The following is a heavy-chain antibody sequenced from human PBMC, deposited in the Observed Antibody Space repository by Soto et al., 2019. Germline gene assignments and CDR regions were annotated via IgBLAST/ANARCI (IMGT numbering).Heavy chain of an antibody. CDR1: GGTFSSYR. CDR2: IVPIYRTA. Sequence: GASVKVSCKASGGTFSSYRFNWVRQARGQGLEWLGGIVPIYRTADYAQKFQGRVTITADESTRTVYMEPSSLKSQDTALYYCARDSGAKLSSSWGQGTLVTVSS. V-gene: IGHV1-69*13. CDR3: ARDSGAKLSSS. D-gene: IGHD6-13*01. J-gene: IGHJ4*02.